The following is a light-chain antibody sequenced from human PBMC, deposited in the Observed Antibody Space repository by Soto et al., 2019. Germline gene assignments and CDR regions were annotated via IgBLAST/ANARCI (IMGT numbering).Light chain of an antibody. CDR3: SSNAGSYNLL. Sequence: QSALTQPPSASGSPGQSVTISCTGTTNDIGGYNYVSWYQQHPGKAPKLMIYEVTKRPSGVPDRFSASKSGNTASLTVSGLQAEDEADYYCSSNAGSYNLLFGGGTQLTVL. CDR1: TNDIGGYNY. V-gene: IGLV2-8*01. J-gene: IGLJ2*01. CDR2: EVT.